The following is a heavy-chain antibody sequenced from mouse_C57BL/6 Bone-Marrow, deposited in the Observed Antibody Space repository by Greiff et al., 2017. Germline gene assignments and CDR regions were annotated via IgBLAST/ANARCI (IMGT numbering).Heavy chain of an antibody. J-gene: IGHJ2*01. CDR2: IYPGSGST. V-gene: IGHV1-55*01. Sequence: QVQLQQPGAELVKPGASVKMSCKASGYTFTSYWITWVKQRPGQGLEWIGDIYPGSGSTNYNEKFKSKATLTVDTSSSTSYMQLSSLTSEDSAVYYCARGGYYDLDDWGQGTTLTVSS. D-gene: IGHD2-4*01. CDR3: ARGGYYDLDD. CDR1: GYTFTSYW.